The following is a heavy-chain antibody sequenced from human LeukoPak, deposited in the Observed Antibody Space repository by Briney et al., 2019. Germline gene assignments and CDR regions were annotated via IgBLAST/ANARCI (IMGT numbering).Heavy chain of an antibody. CDR2: ISGSGDST. Sequence: GGSLRLSCAASGFTFTTYAMSWVRQAPGKGLEWVSVISGSGDSTYYADSVKGRFTISRDISKNSLYLQMNSLRAEDTAVYYCAELGITMIGGVWGKGTTVTISS. V-gene: IGHV3-23*01. CDR3: AELGITMIGGV. CDR1: GFTFTTYA. J-gene: IGHJ6*04. D-gene: IGHD3-10*02.